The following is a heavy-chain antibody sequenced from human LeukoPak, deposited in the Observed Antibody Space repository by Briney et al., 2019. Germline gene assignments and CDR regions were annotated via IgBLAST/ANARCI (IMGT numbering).Heavy chain of an antibody. J-gene: IGHJ4*02. CDR1: GFTFSRYT. D-gene: IGHD2-15*01. CDR2: ISSSGNTK. V-gene: IGHV3-48*04. Sequence: GGSLRLSCAASGFTFSRYTMNWVRQAPGKGLGWVSYISSSGNTKYYADSVRGRFTISRDNAKNSLYLQMNSLRAEDTAVYYCAKEKGSGGSLLDYWGQGTLVTVSS. CDR3: AKEKGSGGSLLDY.